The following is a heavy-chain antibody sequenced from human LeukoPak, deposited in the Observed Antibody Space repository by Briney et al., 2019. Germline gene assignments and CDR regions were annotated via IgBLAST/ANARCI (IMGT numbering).Heavy chain of an antibody. V-gene: IGHV4-61*02. J-gene: IGHJ4*02. CDR3: ARGSLALGG. D-gene: IGHD3-16*01. Sequence: SETLSLTCTVSGGSISSGSYYWSWIRQPAGKGLEWIGRIYTSGSTNYNLSLKSRVTISVDTSKNQFSLKLSSVTAADTAVYYCARGSLALGGWGQGTLVTVSS. CDR1: GGSISSGSYY. CDR2: IYTSGST.